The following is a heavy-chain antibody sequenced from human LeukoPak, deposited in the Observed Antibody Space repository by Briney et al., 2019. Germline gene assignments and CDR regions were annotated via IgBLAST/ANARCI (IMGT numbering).Heavy chain of an antibody. J-gene: IGHJ5*02. Sequence: ASAKVSCKTSGYTFTSYYVHWVRQAPGQGLEWMGHINPQNGISKYAQKFQGRVTMTRDTSITTAYMELSSLTSDDTAIYYCARGQLQKPDLWGPGTLVTVSS. CDR3: ARGQLQKPDL. CDR1: GYTFTSYY. V-gene: IGHV1-2*06. CDR2: INPQNGIS.